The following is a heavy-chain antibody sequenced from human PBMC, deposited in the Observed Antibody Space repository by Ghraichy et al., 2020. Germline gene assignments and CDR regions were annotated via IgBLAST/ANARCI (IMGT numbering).Heavy chain of an antibody. Sequence: SETLSLTCIVSVGSISIYYWSWIRQPPGKGLEWIGFVYNDGRTNYNPSLKSRVTISVDTSKNHFSLNLTSVTAADTAVYYCARESVAGVGGFDYWGQGTLVTVSS. D-gene: IGHD6-19*01. CDR3: ARESVAGVGGFDY. CDR2: VYNDGRT. J-gene: IGHJ4*02. CDR1: VGSISIYY. V-gene: IGHV4-59*01.